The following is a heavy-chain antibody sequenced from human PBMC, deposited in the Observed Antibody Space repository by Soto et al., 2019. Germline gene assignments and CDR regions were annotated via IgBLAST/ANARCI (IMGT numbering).Heavy chain of an antibody. CDR2: ISAYNGNT. V-gene: IGHV1-18*01. CDR3: ARDLPPVDY. CDR1: GYTFSSYF. Sequence: QVQLVQSGAEVKKPGASVKVSCKASGYTFSSYFISWVRQAPGQGLEWMGWISAYNGNTNYAQNLQGRVTMTTDTSTSTAYTELRSLRSDDTAVYYGARDLPPVDYWGQGTLVTVSS. J-gene: IGHJ4*02.